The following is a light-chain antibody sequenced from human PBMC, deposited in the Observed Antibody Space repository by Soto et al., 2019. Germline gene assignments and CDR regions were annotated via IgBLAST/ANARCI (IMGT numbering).Light chain of an antibody. CDR3: SSYAGSSNV. CDR1: SSDVGGYNY. Sequence: QSALTQPPSASGSPGQSVAISCTGTSSDVGGYNYVSWYQQHPGKAPKLMIYEVNKRPSGVPDRFSGSKSGNTASLTVSGLQAEDEAAYYCSSYAGSSNVFGTGTKSPS. CDR2: EVN. J-gene: IGLJ1*01. V-gene: IGLV2-8*01.